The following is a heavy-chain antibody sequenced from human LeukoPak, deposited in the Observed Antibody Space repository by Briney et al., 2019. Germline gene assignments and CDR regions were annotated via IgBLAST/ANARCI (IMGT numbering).Heavy chain of an antibody. CDR3: VRLRRNSDTSGFYYYYDF. D-gene: IGHD3-22*01. CDR2: ISVRSNYI. Sequence: AGRSLRLSCLASGYTFSSYSINWVRQAPGKGLEWVSSISVRSNYIYYADSVRGRFRISRDDARDSLYLQMNSLRAEDTAVYYCVRLRRNSDTSGFYYYYDFWGQGTLVTVSS. J-gene: IGHJ4*02. V-gene: IGHV3-21*01. CDR1: GYTFSSYS.